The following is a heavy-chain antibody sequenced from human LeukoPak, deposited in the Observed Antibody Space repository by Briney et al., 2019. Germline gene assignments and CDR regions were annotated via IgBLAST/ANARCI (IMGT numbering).Heavy chain of an antibody. CDR1: GGSISSSSYY. J-gene: IGHJ1*01. D-gene: IGHD3-22*01. CDR2: IYYSGST. V-gene: IGHV4-39*01. Sequence: SETLSLTCTVSGGSISSSSYYWGWIRQPPGKGLEWIGSIYYSGSTYYNPSLKSRVTISVDTSKNQFSLKLSSVTAADTAVYYCAGVSGYYYVYFQHWGQGTLVTVSS. CDR3: AGVSGYYYVYFQH.